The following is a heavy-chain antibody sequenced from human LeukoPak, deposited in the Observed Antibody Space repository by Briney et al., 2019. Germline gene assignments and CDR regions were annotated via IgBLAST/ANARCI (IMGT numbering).Heavy chain of an antibody. J-gene: IGHJ4*02. D-gene: IGHD3-9*01. CDR1: GFTFSSYA. CDR3: AKGVVDIFTGYYFNY. V-gene: IGHV3-23*01. Sequence: GGSLRLSCAASGFTFSSYAMSWVRQAPGKGLEWVSAISGSGGSTYYADSVKGRFTISRDNSKNTLYLQMNSLRAEDTAVYYCAKGVVDIFTGYYFNYWGQGTLVTVSS. CDR2: ISGSGGST.